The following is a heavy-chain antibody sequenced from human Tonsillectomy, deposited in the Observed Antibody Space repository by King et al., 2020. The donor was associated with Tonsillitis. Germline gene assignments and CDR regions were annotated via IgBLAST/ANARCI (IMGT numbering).Heavy chain of an antibody. Sequence: VQLVESGGGLVQPGGSLRLSCAASGFIFRSYAMSWVRQAPGKGLEWVSVIYSGGSSTYYADSVKGRFTISRDNSKNTLYLQMNSLRAEDTAVYFCAGGGGYSGYGNFDYWGQGTLVTVSS. J-gene: IGHJ4*02. CDR2: IYSGGSST. D-gene: IGHD5-12*01. CDR1: GFIFRSYA. V-gene: IGHV3-23*03. CDR3: AGGGGYSGYGNFDY.